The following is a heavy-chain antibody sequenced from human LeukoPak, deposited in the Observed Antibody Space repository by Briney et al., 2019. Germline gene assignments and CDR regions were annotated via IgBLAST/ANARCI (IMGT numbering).Heavy chain of an antibody. CDR1: GFTFSIYG. D-gene: IGHD6-6*01. J-gene: IGHJ5*02. Sequence: GGSLRLSCAASGFTFSIYGMNWVGQAPGKGLEWVSYISEDSSIIHHADSVRGRFTISRDNAKNSLYLQMNSLRVEDTAVYYCARGAARRDNWFDPWGRGTLVTVSS. CDR3: ARGAARRDNWFDP. V-gene: IGHV3-48*01. CDR2: ISEDSSII.